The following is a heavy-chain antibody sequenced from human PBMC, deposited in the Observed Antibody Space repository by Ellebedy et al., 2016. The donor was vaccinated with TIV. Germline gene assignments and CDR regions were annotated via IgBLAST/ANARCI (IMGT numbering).Heavy chain of an antibody. CDR3: ARAVGTGSFFDY. J-gene: IGHJ4*02. D-gene: IGHD1-26*01. CDR1: GGTFSSYA. V-gene: IGHV1-69*04. CDR2: IIPILGIA. Sequence: SVKVSCXASGGTFSSYAISWVRQAPGQGLEWMGRIIPILGIANYAQKFQGRVTITADKSTSTAYMELSSLRSEDTAVYYCARAVGTGSFFDYWGQGTLVTVSS.